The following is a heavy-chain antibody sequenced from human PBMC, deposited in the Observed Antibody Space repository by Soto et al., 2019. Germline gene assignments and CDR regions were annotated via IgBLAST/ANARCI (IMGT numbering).Heavy chain of an antibody. CDR3: AKDNAVAAIIFDY. J-gene: IGHJ4*02. Sequence: QPGGSLRLSCAASGFTFSSYGMHWVRQAPGKGLEWVAVISYDGSNKYYADSVKGRFTISRDNSKNTLYLQMNSLRAEDTAVYYCAKDNAVAAIIFDYWGQGTLVTVSS. CDR1: GFTFSSYG. D-gene: IGHD2-15*01. V-gene: IGHV3-30*18. CDR2: ISYDGSNK.